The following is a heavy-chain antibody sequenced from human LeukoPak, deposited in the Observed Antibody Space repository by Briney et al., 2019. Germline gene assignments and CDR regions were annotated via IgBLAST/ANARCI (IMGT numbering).Heavy chain of an antibody. J-gene: IGHJ3*02. Sequence: SETLSLTCTVSGGSISSSSYYWSWIRQPPGKGLEWIGYIYYSGSTNYNPSLKSRVTISVDTSKNQFSLKLSSVTAADTAVYYCARRGVVPTGAFDIWGQGTMVTVSS. CDR1: GGSISSSSYY. CDR2: IYYSGST. V-gene: IGHV4-61*05. D-gene: IGHD2-21*01. CDR3: ARRGVVPTGAFDI.